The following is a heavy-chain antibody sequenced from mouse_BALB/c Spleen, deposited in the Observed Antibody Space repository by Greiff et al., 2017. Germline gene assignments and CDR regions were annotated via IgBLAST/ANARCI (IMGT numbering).Heavy chain of an antibody. J-gene: IGHJ4*01. Sequence: EVKVVESGGGLVKPGGSLKLSCAASGFTFSSYAMSWVRQSPEKRLEWVAEISSGGSYTYYPDTVTGRFTISRDNAKNTLYLEMSSLRSEDTAMYYCARGVSTTTLYYAMDYWGQGTSVTVSS. D-gene: IGHD2-4*01. CDR2: ISSGGSYT. CDR3: ARGVSTTTLYYAMDY. V-gene: IGHV5-9-4*01. CDR1: GFTFSSYA.